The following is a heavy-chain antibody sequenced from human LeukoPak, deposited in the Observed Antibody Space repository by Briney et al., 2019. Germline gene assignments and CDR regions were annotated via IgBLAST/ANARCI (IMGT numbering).Heavy chain of an antibody. V-gene: IGHV3-66*01. CDR3: AGGGNAVLDF. CDR1: GFTFSSFA. D-gene: IGHD5-12*01. CDR2: MYSGGST. Sequence: GGSLRLSCAASGFTFSSFAMTWVRQAPGKGLEWVSVMYSGGSTYYADSVKARFIISRDNFKNTLYLQMNSLRTEDTAVYYCAGGGNAVLDFWGQGTLVTVSS. J-gene: IGHJ4*02.